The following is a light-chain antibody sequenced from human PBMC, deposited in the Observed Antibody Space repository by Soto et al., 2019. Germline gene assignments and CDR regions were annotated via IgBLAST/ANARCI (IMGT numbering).Light chain of an antibody. Sequence: FGLRGAANSTSRQXVLYSSKNKNYLALYEQKSVLSPRLLINCAATREPGSPDRFSSSKSGTDLTLNISRRQGEGVPTYYLQQFCWFPTFGQGTKVDI. V-gene: IGKV4-1*01. CDR1: QXVLYSSKNKNY. CDR2: CAA. J-gene: IGKJ1*01. CDR3: QQFCWFPT.